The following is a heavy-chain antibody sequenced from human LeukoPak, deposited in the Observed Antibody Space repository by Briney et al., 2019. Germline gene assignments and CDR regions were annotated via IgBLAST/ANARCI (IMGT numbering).Heavy chain of an antibody. D-gene: IGHD5-24*01. CDR1: GFTFSTYG. CDR2: IRYDGSNK. Sequence: PGGSLRLSCAASGFTFSTYGMHWVRQAPGKGLEWVAFIRYDGSNKYADSVKGRFTISRDNSKNTLYLQMNSLRVEDTAIYYCAKVEMSTSPGGIDYWGQGTLVTVSS. J-gene: IGHJ4*02. CDR3: AKVEMSTSPGGIDY. V-gene: IGHV3-30*02.